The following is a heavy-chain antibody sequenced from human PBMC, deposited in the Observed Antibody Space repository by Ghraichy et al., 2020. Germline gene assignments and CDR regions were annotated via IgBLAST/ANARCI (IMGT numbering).Heavy chain of an antibody. V-gene: IGHV4-61*01. CDR3: ARGFFWSGYPNWFDP. CDR2: IYYSGST. D-gene: IGHD3-3*01. Sequence: SETLSLTCTVSGGSVSSGSYYWSWIRQPPGKGLEWIGYIYYSGSTNYNPSLKSRVTISVDTSKNQFSLKLSSVTAADTAVYYCARGFFWSGYPNWFDPWGQGTLVTVSS. J-gene: IGHJ5*02. CDR1: GGSVSSGSYY.